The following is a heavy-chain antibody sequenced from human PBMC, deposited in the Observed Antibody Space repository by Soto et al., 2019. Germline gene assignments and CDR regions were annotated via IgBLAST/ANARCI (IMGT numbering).Heavy chain of an antibody. J-gene: IGHJ4*02. CDR3: ARSMTTGTTWTYRGAPHFDY. CDR1: GGSISSYY. Sequence: PSETLSLTCTVSGGSISSYYWSWIRQPPGKGLEWIGYIYYSGSTNYNPSLKSRVTISVGTSKNQFSLKLSSVTAADTAVYYCARSMTTGTTWTYRGAPHFDYWGQGILVSVSS. CDR2: IYYSGST. V-gene: IGHV4-59*08. D-gene: IGHD4-4*01.